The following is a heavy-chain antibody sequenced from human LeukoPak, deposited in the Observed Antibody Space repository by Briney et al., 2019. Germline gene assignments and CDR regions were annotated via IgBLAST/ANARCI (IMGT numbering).Heavy chain of an antibody. D-gene: IGHD3-22*01. J-gene: IGHJ6*02. Sequence: GGSLRLSCAASGFTFSSYAMSWVRQAPGKGLEWVSAISGSGGSTYYADSVKGRFTISRDNSKNTLYLQMNSLRAEDTAVYYCAKAAVNYDSSGYYPYYYYGMDVWGQGTTVTVSS. V-gene: IGHV3-23*01. CDR1: GFTFSSYA. CDR3: AKAAVNYDSSGYYPYYYYGMDV. CDR2: ISGSGGST.